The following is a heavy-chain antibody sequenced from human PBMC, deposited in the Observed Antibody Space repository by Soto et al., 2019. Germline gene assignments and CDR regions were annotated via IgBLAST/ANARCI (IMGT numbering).Heavy chain of an antibody. CDR3: AKDESPPYREIYYDSSGYYSYYYYGMDV. J-gene: IGHJ6*02. D-gene: IGHD3-22*01. Sequence: GGSLRLSCAASGFTFSSYGMHWVRQAPGKGLEWVAVISYDGSNKYYADSVKGRFTISRDNSKNTLYLQMNSLRAEDTAVYYCAKDESPPYREIYYDSSGYYSYYYYGMDVWGQGTTVTVSS. CDR1: GFTFSSYG. V-gene: IGHV3-30*18. CDR2: ISYDGSNK.